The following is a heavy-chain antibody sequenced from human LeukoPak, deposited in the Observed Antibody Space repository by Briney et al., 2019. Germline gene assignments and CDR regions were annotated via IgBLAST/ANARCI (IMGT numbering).Heavy chain of an antibody. CDR3: ARAFENYDYVWGSYRYFDY. D-gene: IGHD3-16*02. V-gene: IGHV1-69*04. J-gene: IGHJ4*02. Sequence: SVKVSCKASGGTFSSYAISWVRQAPGQGLEWMGRIIPILGIANYAQKLQGRVTMTTDTSTSTAYMELRSLRSDDTAVYYCARAFENYDYVWGSYRYFDYWGQGTLVTVSS. CDR1: GGTFSSYA. CDR2: IIPILGIA.